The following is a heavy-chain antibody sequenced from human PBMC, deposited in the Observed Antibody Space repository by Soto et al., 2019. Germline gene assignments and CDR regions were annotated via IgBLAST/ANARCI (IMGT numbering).Heavy chain of an antibody. CDR3: AGGMQGSRYFDL. J-gene: IGHJ2*01. CDR2: ITNDGSST. CDR1: GFVFSSYW. V-gene: IGHV3-74*01. Sequence: EVQLVESGGGLVQPGGSLRLSCAGSGFVFSSYWMHWVRQVPGKGLVWVSRITNDGSSTTYADSVNGRFTISRDNAKNTLYLQMNSLGAEDTAVYYCAGGMQGSRYFDLWGRGTLVTVSS.